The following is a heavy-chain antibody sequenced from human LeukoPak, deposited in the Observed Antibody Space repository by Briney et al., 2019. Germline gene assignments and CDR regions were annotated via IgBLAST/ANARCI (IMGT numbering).Heavy chain of an antibody. CDR2: ISSRGSTI. V-gene: IGHV3-48*03. J-gene: IGHJ2*01. D-gene: IGHD6-6*01. CDR3: ARLNLSSSDWYFDL. CDR1: GFTFSSYE. Sequence: QPGGSLRLSCAASGFTFSSYEMNWVRQAPGKGLEWVSYISSRGSTIYYADSVKGRFTISRDNARNSLYLQMNSLRAEDTAVYYCARLNLSSSDWYFDLWGRGTLVTVSS.